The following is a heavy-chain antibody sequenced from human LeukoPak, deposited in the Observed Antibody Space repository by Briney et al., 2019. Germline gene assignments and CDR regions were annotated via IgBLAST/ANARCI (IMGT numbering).Heavy chain of an antibody. J-gene: IGHJ3*02. D-gene: IGHD3-16*01. V-gene: IGHV3-15*01. Sequence: MPGGSLRLSCAASGFTFSNAWMSWVRQAPGKGLEWVGRIKSKTDGGTTDYAAPVKGRFTFSRDDSKNTLYLQMNSLKTEDTAVYYCTTATHDREAYDYVWGSWDPFDIWGQGTMDTVSS. CDR1: GFTFSNAW. CDR3: TTATHDREAYDYVWGSWDPFDI. CDR2: IKSKTDGGTT.